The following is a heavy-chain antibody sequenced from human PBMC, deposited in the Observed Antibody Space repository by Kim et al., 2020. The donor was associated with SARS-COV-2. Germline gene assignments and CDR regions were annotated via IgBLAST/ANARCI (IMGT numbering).Heavy chain of an antibody. J-gene: IGHJ5*02. V-gene: IGHV3-23*01. CDR3: ANLYGDSA. CDR2: GGST. Sequence: GGSTKTADSMTGRSTISRDNSRNRLYLQMNSLGAEDTAVYYCANLYGDSAWGQGTLVTVSS. D-gene: IGHD4-17*01.